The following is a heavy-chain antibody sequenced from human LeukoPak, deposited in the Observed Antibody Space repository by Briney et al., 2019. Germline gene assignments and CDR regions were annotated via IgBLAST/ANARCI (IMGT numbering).Heavy chain of an antibody. CDR1: GGSLSSYY. J-gene: IGHJ4*02. CDR2: IYSSGSI. CDR3: ARQFEF. Sequence: SETLSLTCTVFGGSLSSYYWVWVRQPPGKELEWIGLIYSSGSIKYNPSLKSRLTISLDTSKNQISLKLTSVTAADTAIYYCARQFEFWGQGTLVTVSS. V-gene: IGHV4-59*08.